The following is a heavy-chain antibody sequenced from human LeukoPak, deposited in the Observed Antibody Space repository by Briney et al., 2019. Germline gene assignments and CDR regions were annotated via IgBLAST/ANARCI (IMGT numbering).Heavy chain of an antibody. J-gene: IGHJ6*02. D-gene: IGHD3-22*01. V-gene: IGHV1-69*04. Sequence: ASVTVSFTSSAGTFTNFVINWVRQAPGQGLEWMGRIIPILDLPNYTQKFQGRVKITADSSTHTAYMEITSLRSEDTAVYFCEWFSESDGLDVWGQGTTVTVS. CDR2: IIPILDLP. CDR3: EWFSESDGLDV. CDR1: AGTFTNFV.